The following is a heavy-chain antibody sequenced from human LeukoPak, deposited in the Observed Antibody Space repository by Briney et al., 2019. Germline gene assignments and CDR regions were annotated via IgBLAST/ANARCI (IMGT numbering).Heavy chain of an antibody. D-gene: IGHD3-3*02. CDR3: ARSSTGSYFDY. Sequence: SETLSLTCSVSGGSMSRYYWSLIRQPPGKGLEWIGYMYYSGSTKYNPSLKSRVTISVDTSKNQFSLKLSSVTAADTAVYYCARSSTGSYFDYWGQGTLVTVSS. CDR1: GGSMSRYY. V-gene: IGHV4-59*01. J-gene: IGHJ4*02. CDR2: MYYSGST.